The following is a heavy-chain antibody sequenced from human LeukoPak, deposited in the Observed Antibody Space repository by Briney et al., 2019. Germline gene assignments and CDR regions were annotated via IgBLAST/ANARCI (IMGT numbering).Heavy chain of an antibody. V-gene: IGHV1-18*04. Sequence: ASVKVSCKASGYTFTSYYMHWVRQAPGQGLEWMGWISAYNGNTNYAQKLQGRVTMTTDTSTSTAYMELRSLRSDDTAVYYCARDLTGYYRYWGQGTLVTVSS. J-gene: IGHJ4*02. CDR3: ARDLTGYYRY. CDR1: GYTFTSYY. D-gene: IGHD3-9*01. CDR2: ISAYNGNT.